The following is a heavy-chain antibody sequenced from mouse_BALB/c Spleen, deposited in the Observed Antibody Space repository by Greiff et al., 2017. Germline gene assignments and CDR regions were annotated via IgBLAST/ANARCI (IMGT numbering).Heavy chain of an antibody. CDR1: GFTFNTYA. D-gene: IGHD1-1*01. J-gene: IGHJ3*01. Sequence: EVMLVESGGGLVQPKGSLKLSCAASGFTFNTYAMHWVCQAPGKGLEWVARIRSKSNNYATYYADSVKDRFTISRDDSQSMLYLQMNNLKTEDTAMYYCVREDYGWFAYWGQGTLVTVSA. CDR3: VREDYGWFAY. V-gene: IGHV10-3*03. CDR2: IRSKSNNYAT.